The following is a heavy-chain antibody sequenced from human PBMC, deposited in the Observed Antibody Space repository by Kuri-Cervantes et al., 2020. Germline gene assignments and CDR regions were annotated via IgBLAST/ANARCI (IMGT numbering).Heavy chain of an antibody. V-gene: IGHV3-23*01. CDR3: AKTRWAYGDYGCDY. Sequence: GGSLRLSCAASGFTFSSYAMNWVRQAPGKGLEWVSSISGSGGSTYYADSVKDRFTISRGNSKNTLYLQMNSLRAEDTAVYYCAKTRWAYGDYGCDYWGQGTLVTVSS. CDR1: GFTFSSYA. CDR2: ISGSGGST. J-gene: IGHJ4*01. D-gene: IGHD4-17*01.